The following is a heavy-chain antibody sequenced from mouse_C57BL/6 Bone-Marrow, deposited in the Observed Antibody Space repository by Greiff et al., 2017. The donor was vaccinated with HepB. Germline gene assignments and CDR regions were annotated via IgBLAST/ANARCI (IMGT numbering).Heavy chain of an antibody. D-gene: IGHD1-1*01. CDR2: IYPGDGDT. V-gene: IGHV1-82*01. CDR3: ARGDYYYVSRFFAY. J-gene: IGHJ3*01. Sequence: QVQLQQSGPELVKPGASVKISCKASGYAFSSSWMNWVKQRPGKGLEWIGRIYPGDGDTNYNGKLKGKATLTADKSSSTAYMQLSSLTSEDSAFYFCARGDYYYVSRFFAYWGQGTLVTVSA. CDR1: GYAFSSSW.